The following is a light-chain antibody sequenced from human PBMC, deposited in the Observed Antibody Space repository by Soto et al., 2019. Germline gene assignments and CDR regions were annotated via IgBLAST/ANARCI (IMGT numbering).Light chain of an antibody. CDR2: AAS. CDR1: QTINNY. Sequence: DIQMTQSPSSLSASVGDRVTATCRASQTINNYLHWYQQKPGTAPKLLIYAASSLQSGVPSRFSGSGSGTDFILTISSLQPEDFATYYCQQSYSAPRTFGQGTKV. V-gene: IGKV1-39*01. CDR3: QQSYSAPRT. J-gene: IGKJ1*01.